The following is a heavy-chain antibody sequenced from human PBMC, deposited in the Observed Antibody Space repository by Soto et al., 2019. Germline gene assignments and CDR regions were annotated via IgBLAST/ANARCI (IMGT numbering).Heavy chain of an antibody. V-gene: IGHV3-21*01. CDR1: GFIFSRYS. CDR2: IGTSGSYI. D-gene: IGHD4-17*01. J-gene: IGHJ4*01. Sequence: PGGSLRLSCAVSGFIFSRYSMNWVRQAPGKGLEWVSSIGTSGSYIYDTDSVKGRFTISRDNTKDSLYLQMNSLRAEDTAIYYCAIRSSSIGLYYWVHGT. CDR3: AIRSSSIGLYY.